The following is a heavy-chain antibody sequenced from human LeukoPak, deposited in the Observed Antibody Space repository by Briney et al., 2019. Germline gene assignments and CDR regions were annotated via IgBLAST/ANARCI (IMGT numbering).Heavy chain of an antibody. CDR3: AKDQGRITMIVY. J-gene: IGHJ4*02. CDR1: GFTFSSYS. D-gene: IGHD3-22*01. CDR2: ISSSSSYI. Sequence: PGGSLRLSCAASGFTFSSYSMNCVRQAPGKGLEWVSSISSSSSYIYYADSVKGRFTISRDNSKNTLYLQMNSLRAEDTAVYYCAKDQGRITMIVYWGQGTLVTVSS. V-gene: IGHV3-21*04.